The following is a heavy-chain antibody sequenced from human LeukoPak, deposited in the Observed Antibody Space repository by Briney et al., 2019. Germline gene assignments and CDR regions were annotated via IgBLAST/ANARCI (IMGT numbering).Heavy chain of an antibody. V-gene: IGHV3-21*01. D-gene: IGHD2-2*01. CDR2: ISSSSSYI. CDR3: ARDCSSTSCSDY. Sequence: GGSLRLSCAASGFTFSSYSMNWVPQAPGKGLEWVSSISSSSSYIYYADSVKGRFTISRDNAKNSLYLQMNSLRAEDTAVYYCARDCSSTSCSDYWGQGTLVTVSS. J-gene: IGHJ4*02. CDR1: GFTFSSYS.